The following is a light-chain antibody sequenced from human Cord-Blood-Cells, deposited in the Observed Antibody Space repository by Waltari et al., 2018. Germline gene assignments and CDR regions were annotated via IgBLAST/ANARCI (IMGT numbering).Light chain of an antibody. CDR1: QSVSSY. J-gene: IGKJ4*01. Sequence: EIVLTQSPATLSLSPGDRATLSCRASQSVSSYLAWYQQKPGQAPRLLIYDASNRATGIPARFSGSGSGTDFTLTISSLEPEDFAVYYYQQRSNWPLTFGGGTKVEIK. CDR2: DAS. V-gene: IGKV3-11*01. CDR3: QQRSNWPLT.